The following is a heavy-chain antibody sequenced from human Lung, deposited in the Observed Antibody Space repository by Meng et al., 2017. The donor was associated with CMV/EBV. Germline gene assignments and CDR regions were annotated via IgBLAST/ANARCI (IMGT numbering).Heavy chain of an antibody. Sequence: GESLKISCVASGFSLSNYWMTWVRQAPGKALEWVANINQDGSQSYYVDSVRGRFTITRDNGGNSLYLQMNSLGGDDTAVYYCARDPNEDGGVTLDNWGQGXLVXVSS. CDR3: ARDPNEDGGVTLDN. D-gene: IGHD5-24*01. V-gene: IGHV3-7*01. J-gene: IGHJ4*02. CDR1: GFSLSNYW. CDR2: INQDGSQS.